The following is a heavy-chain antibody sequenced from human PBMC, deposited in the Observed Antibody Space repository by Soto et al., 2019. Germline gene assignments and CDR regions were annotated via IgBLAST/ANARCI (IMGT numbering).Heavy chain of an antibody. CDR1: GLTFSSYG. V-gene: IGHV3-33*01. D-gene: IGHD1-1*01. CDR3: ARGPWGSAGTTQGAHFDY. CDR2: IWYDGSNK. Sequence: GESLKISCAASGLTFSSYGMHWVRQAPGKGLEWVAVIWYDGSNKYYADSVKGRFTISRDNSKNTLYLQMNSLRAEDTAVYYCARGPWGSAGTTQGAHFDYWGQGTLVTVSS. J-gene: IGHJ4*02.